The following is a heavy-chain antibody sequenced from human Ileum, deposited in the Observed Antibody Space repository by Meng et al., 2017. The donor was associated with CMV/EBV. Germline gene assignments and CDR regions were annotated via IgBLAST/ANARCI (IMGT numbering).Heavy chain of an antibody. D-gene: IGHD2-2*01. Sequence: GESLKISCAASGFIVTDAWLSWVRQVPGKGLEWVGRIERKTDGGTTDFAAPVKGRFSISRDDSKNMIYLEMDSLKSEDTARYYCIALYLGYWGQGTLVTVSS. CDR1: GFIVTDAW. J-gene: IGHJ4*02. CDR2: IERKTDGGTT. V-gene: IGHV3-15*04. CDR3: IALYLGY.